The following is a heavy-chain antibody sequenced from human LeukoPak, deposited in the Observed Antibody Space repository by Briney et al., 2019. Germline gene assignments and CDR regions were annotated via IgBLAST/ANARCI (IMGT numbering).Heavy chain of an antibody. CDR1: GYTFTNYY. J-gene: IGHJ4*02. D-gene: IGHD2-2*01. Sequence: APVKVSCKASGYTFTNYYMHWVRQAPGQGHEWMGIINPSGGSTSYAQKFQGRVTMTSDTSTSTVYMELSSLRSEDTAVYYCARDCSSASCYLGFDYWGQGTLVTVSS. CDR2: INPSGGST. V-gene: IGHV1-46*01. CDR3: ARDCSSASCYLGFDY.